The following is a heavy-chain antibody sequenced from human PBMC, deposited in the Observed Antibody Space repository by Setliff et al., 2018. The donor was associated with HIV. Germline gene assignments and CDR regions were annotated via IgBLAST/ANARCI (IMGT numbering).Heavy chain of an antibody. V-gene: IGHV3-30*04. D-gene: IGHD6-13*01. CDR3: ASASIAAAGTGVRSRHFDF. CDR1: GFTLSTYA. J-gene: IGHJ4*02. Sequence: PGGSLRLSCAASGFTLSTYAMHWVRQAPGKGLEWVAVISFDGTNKYQADSVRGRFTISRDNSNNTVYLQMSSLRSEDTAMYYCASASIAAAGTGVRSRHFDFWGQGTLVTVS. CDR2: ISFDGTNK.